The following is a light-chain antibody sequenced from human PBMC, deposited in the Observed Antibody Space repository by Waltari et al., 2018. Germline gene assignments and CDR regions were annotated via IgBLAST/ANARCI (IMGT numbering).Light chain of an antibody. CDR1: QGISSY. CDR3: QQLNSYPLT. J-gene: IGKJ4*01. CDR2: AAS. V-gene: IGKV1-9*01. Sequence: IQLTQSPSSLSASVGDRVTITCRASQGISSYLAWYQQKPGKATNLRTYAASTLQSGVQSRFSGSGSGTDFTLTISSMQPEDFATYYCQQLNSYPLTFGGGTKVEI.